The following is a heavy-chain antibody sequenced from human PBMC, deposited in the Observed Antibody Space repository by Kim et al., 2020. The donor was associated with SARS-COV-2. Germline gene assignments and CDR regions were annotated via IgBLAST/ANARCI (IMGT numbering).Heavy chain of an antibody. CDR3: TTWLLWFGELYGMDV. D-gene: IGHD3-10*01. CDR1: GFTFSNAW. V-gene: IGHV3-15*01. Sequence: GGSLRLSCAASGFTFSNAWMSWVRQAPGKGLEWVGRIKSKTDGGTTDYAAPVKGRFTISRDDSKNTLYLQMNSLKTEDTAVYYCTTWLLWFGELYGMDVWGQGTTVTVSS. J-gene: IGHJ6*02. CDR2: IKSKTDGGTT.